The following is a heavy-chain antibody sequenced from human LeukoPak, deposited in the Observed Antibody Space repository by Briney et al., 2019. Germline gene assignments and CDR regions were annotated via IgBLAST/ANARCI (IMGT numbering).Heavy chain of an antibody. V-gene: IGHV3-7*01. Sequence: GGSLRLSCAASGFTFSRYWMSWVGQAQGKGGEGVANIKQDGREKYYVDSVKGRFTISRDNAKNSLYLQMNSLRAEDTAVYYCARDLVLRSYYYYMDVWGKGTTVTVSS. CDR2: IKQDGREK. CDR1: GFTFSRYW. CDR3: ARDLVLRSYYYYMDV. J-gene: IGHJ6*03. D-gene: IGHD2-8*01.